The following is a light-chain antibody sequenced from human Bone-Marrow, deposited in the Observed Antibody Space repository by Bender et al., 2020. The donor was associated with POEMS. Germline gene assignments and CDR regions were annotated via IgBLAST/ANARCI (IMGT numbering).Light chain of an antibody. Sequence: QSALTQPASVSGSPGQSITISCTGTSNDVGTYKLVSWYQQHPGKAPKLMIFEVIKRPSGVPDRFSGSKSGNTASLTISGLQADDEADYYCYSYAGSYTYVFGSGTNVPVL. CDR2: EVI. V-gene: IGLV2-23*02. CDR1: SNDVGTYKL. CDR3: YSYAGSYTYV. J-gene: IGLJ1*01.